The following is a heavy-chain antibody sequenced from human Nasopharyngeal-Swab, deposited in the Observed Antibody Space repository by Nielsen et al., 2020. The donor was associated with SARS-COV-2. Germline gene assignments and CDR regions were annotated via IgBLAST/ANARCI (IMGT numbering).Heavy chain of an antibody. CDR1: GGSISSDY. CDR2: IFYTGNT. V-gene: IGHV4-59*01. D-gene: IGHD2-2*01. Sequence: SETLSLTCSVSGGSISSDYWTWIRQPPGKELEWIGYIFYTGNTNYNPSLESRATMSIDTSKNQFSLKLSSVTAADTAVYYCARDRGDLRKYHFDSWGQGTQIAVSS. J-gene: IGHJ4*02. CDR3: ARDRGDLRKYHFDS.